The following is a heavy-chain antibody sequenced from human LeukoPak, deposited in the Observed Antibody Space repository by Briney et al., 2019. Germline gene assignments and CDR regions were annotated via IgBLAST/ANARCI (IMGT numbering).Heavy chain of an antibody. Sequence: PSETLSLTCTVSGGSISSYYWSWIRQPPGKGLEWIGYIYYSGSTNYNPSLKSRVTISVDTSKNQFSLKLSSVTAADTAVYYCARELGGYSGYGRWATSSGKDAFDIWGQGTMVTVSS. V-gene: IGHV4-59*01. CDR3: ARELGGYSGYGRWATSSGKDAFDI. CDR2: IYYSGST. D-gene: IGHD5-12*01. CDR1: GGSISSYY. J-gene: IGHJ3*02.